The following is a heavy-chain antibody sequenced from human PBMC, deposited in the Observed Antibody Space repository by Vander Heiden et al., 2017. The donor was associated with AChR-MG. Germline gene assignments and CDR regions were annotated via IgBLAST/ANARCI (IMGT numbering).Heavy chain of an antibody. J-gene: IGHJ6*02. D-gene: IGHD6-6*01. CDR2: INHSGST. CDR3: ARGRNIRSSRWYYGMDV. CDR1: GGSFSGYY. Sequence: QVQLQQWGAGLLKPSETLSLTCAVYGGSFSGYYWSWIRQPPGKGLEWIGEINHSGSTNYNPSLKSRVTISVDTSKNQFSLKLSSVTAADTAVYYCARGRNIRSSRWYYGMDVWGQGTTVTVSS. V-gene: IGHV4-34*01.